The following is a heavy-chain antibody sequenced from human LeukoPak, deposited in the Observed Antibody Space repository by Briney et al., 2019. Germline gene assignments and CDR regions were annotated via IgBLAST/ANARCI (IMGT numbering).Heavy chain of an antibody. V-gene: IGHV2-70*11. Sequence: VSGPALVKPTQTLTLTCTFSGFSLSTNGMCVSWIRQPPGKALEWLARIDWDDDKYYSTSLKTRLTISKDSSKNQVVLTMTNVDPVDTATYYCARQISVAARAPFDYWAREPWSPSPQ. CDR3: ARQISVAARAPFDY. D-gene: IGHD6-19*01. CDR2: IDWDDDK. CDR1: GFSLSTNGMC. J-gene: IGHJ4*02.